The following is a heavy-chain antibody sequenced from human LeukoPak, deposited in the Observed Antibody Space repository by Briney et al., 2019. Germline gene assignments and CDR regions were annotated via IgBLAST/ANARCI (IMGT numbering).Heavy chain of an antibody. CDR3: ARQARYSSSWRRYYFDY. D-gene: IGHD6-13*01. CDR1: GGSISSYY. CDR2: IYYSGST. J-gene: IGHJ4*02. Sequence: SETLSLTCTVSGGSISSYYWSWIRQPPGKGLEWIGYIYYSGSTNYNPSLKSRVTISVDTSKNQFSLKLSSVTAADTAVYYCARQARYSSSWRRYYFDYWGQGTLVTVSS. V-gene: IGHV4-59*12.